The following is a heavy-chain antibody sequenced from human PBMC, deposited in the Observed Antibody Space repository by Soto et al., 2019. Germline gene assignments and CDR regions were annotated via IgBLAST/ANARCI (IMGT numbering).Heavy chain of an antibody. D-gene: IGHD2-2*01. CDR3: ASSDMVRVPAAMGAFDI. Sequence: ESLKISCKGSGYSFTSYWIGWVRQMPGKGLEGMGIIYPRDSDTRYSPSFQGQVTISADKSISTAYLQGSSLKASETAMYYCASSDMVRVPAAMGAFDIWGQGTMVTVSS. V-gene: IGHV5-51*01. J-gene: IGHJ3*02. CDR2: IYPRDSDT. CDR1: GYSFTSYW.